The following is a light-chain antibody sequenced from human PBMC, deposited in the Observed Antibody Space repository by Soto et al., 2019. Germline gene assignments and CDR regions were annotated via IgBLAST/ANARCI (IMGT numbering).Light chain of an antibody. Sequence: QSALTQPASVSGSPGQSITISCTGTSTDVGSYNLVSWYQQHPGEAPKLMIYEVSKRPSGLSNRFSGSKSDNTASLTISGLQAEDEDDYYCCSYAGSLYVFGSGTKVTVL. J-gene: IGLJ1*01. CDR3: CSYAGSLYV. V-gene: IGLV2-23*02. CDR2: EVS. CDR1: STDVGSYNL.